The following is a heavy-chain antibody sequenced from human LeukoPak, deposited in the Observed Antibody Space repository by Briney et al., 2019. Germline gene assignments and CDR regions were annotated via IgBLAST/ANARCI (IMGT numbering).Heavy chain of an antibody. Sequence: SETLSLTCTVSGGSISGYYWSWIRQAPGKGLEWIGYIYYSGSINYNPSLKSRVTISVDTSKNQFSLKLSSVTAADTAVYYCVRVTGDYDILTGYYTHDAFDIWGQGTMVTVSS. CDR2: IYYSGSI. V-gene: IGHV4-59*01. J-gene: IGHJ3*02. CDR3: VRVTGDYDILTGYYTHDAFDI. CDR1: GGSISGYY. D-gene: IGHD3-9*01.